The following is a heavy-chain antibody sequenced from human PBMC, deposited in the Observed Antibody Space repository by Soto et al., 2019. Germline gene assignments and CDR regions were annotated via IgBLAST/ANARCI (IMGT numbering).Heavy chain of an antibody. D-gene: IGHD3-10*01. J-gene: IGHJ4*02. V-gene: IGHV3-21*01. CDR2: INSRSSSI. Sequence: EVQLVESGGGLVKPGGSLRLSCAASGFTFSSASMTWVRQAPGKGLEWVSPINSRSSSIYYADSVQDRCTISRDNAKNSLYLQMNSLTAEDTAVYYWARNPSGDYGGQGTLVTVSS. CDR3: ARNPSGDY. CDR1: GFTFSSAS.